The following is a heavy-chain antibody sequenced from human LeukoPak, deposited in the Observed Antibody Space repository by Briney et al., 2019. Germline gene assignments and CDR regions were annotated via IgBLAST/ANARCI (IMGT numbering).Heavy chain of an antibody. CDR3: ASCRYCDWLLSPWFDY. J-gene: IGHJ4*02. CDR2: IYYSGST. D-gene: IGHD3-9*01. CDR1: GGPISSGDYY. Sequence: SQTPSLTCTVSGGPISSGDYYWSWIPQPPGKGLEWIGYIYYSGSTYYNPSLKSRVTISVDTSKNQSSLKLSSVTAADTAVYYCASCRYCDWLLSPWFDYWGQGTLVTVSS. V-gene: IGHV4-30-4*01.